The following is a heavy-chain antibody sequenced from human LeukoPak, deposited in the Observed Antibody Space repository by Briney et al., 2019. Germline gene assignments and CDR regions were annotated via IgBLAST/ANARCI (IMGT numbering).Heavy chain of an antibody. Sequence: PGRSLRLYCAASGFTFSSYGMHWVRQAPGKGLEWVAVISYDGSNKYYADSVKGRFTITRDNSKNTLYLQMNSLRAEDTAVYYCAKGDSSSYYVYYFDYWGQGTLVTVSS. CDR1: GFTFSSYG. CDR3: AKGDSSSYYVYYFDY. J-gene: IGHJ4*02. D-gene: IGHD3-22*01. V-gene: IGHV3-30*18. CDR2: ISYDGSNK.